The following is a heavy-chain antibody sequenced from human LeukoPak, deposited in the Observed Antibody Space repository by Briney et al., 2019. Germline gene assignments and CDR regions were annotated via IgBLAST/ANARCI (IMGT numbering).Heavy chain of an antibody. J-gene: IGHJ4*02. CDR3: ARDPRVTYDSSGYYDY. D-gene: IGHD3-22*01. V-gene: IGHV3-20*04. Sequence: GGSLRLSCAASGFTFDDYGMSWVRQAPGKGLEWVSGINWNGGSTGYADSVEGRFTISRDNAKNSLYLQMNSLRAEDTALYYCARDPRVTYDSSGYYDYWGQGTLVTVSS. CDR2: INWNGGST. CDR1: GFTFDDYG.